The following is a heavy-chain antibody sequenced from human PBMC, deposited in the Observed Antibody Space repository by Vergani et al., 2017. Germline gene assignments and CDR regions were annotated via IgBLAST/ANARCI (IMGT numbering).Heavy chain of an antibody. CDR2: IISSSSTI. CDR1: GFTFSSYS. J-gene: IGHJ4*02. CDR3: ARDSGGALGYFLGGY. Sequence: EVQLVESGGGLVQPGGSLRLSCAASGFTFSSYSMNWVRQAPGKGLEWVSYIISSSSTIYYADSVKGRFTISRDNAKNSLYLQMNSLRDEDTAVYYCARDSGGALGYFLGGYWGQGTLVTVSS. V-gene: IGHV3-48*02. D-gene: IGHD6-25*01.